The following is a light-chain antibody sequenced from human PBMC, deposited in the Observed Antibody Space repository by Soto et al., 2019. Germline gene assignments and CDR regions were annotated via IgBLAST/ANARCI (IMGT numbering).Light chain of an antibody. Sequence: DIVLTQSPGTLSLSPGERATLSCRASQSVSSSYLAWYQQKPGQAPRLLIYGASIRATGIPDRFSGSGSGTDFTLTISRLEPEEFAVYSCQQYGSSPLTFGGGTKVEIK. V-gene: IGKV3-20*01. CDR3: QQYGSSPLT. CDR1: QSVSSSY. CDR2: GAS. J-gene: IGKJ4*01.